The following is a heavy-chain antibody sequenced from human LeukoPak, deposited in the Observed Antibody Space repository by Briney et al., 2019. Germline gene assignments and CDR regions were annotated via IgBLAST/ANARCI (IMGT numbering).Heavy chain of an antibody. J-gene: IGHJ3*02. Sequence: QTGGSLRLSCAASGFTFSSYAMSWVRQAPGKGLEWVSAISGSGGSTYYAAYVKGRFTISRDNSKNTLYLQMNSLRAEDTAVYYCARITMVRGVFDAFDIWGQGTMVTVSS. CDR1: GFTFSSYA. CDR3: ARITMVRGVFDAFDI. V-gene: IGHV3-23*01. D-gene: IGHD3-10*01. CDR2: ISGSGGST.